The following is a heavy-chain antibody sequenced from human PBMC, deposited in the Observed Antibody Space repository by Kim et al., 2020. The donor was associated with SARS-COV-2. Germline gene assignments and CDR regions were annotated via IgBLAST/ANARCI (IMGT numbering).Heavy chain of an antibody. V-gene: IGHV1-8*01. D-gene: IGHD4-17*01. CDR1: GYTFTSYD. CDR2: MNPNSGNT. Sequence: ASVKVSCKASGYTFTSYDINWVRQATGQGLEWMGWMNPNSGNTGYAQKFQGRVTMTRNTSISTAYMELSSLRSEDTAVYYCARVKRFDYGDYGACDYWGQGTLVTVSS. J-gene: IGHJ4*02. CDR3: ARVKRFDYGDYGACDY.